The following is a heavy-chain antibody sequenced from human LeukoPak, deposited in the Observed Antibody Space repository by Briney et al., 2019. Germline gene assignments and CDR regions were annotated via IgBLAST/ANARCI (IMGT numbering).Heavy chain of an antibody. CDR3: ARTPRHYYGSAKGAFDI. V-gene: IGHV3-7*01. J-gene: IGHJ3*02. CDR1: GFTFSSYW. D-gene: IGHD3-10*01. CDR2: IKQDGSEK. Sequence: GGSLRLSCAASGFTFSSYWMSWVRQAPGKGLEWVANIKQDGSEKYYVDSVKGRFTISRDNAKNSLYLRMNSLRAEDTAVYYCARTPRHYYGSAKGAFDIWGQGTMVTVSS.